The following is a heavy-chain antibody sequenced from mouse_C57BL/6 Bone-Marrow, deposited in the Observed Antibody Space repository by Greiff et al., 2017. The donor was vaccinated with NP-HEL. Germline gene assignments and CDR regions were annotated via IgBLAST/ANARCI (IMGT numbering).Heavy chain of an antibody. CDR2: IYPGDGDT. D-gene: IGHD3-2*02. V-gene: IGHV1-82*01. Sequence: QVQLQQSGPELVKPGASVKISCKASGYAFSSSWMNWVKQRPGKGLEWIGRIYPGDGDTNYNGKFKGKATLTADKSSSTAYMQLSSLTSEDSAVYFCARSRLRLRGYFDYWGQGTTLTVSS. CDR3: ARSRLRLRGYFDY. J-gene: IGHJ2*01. CDR1: GYAFSSSW.